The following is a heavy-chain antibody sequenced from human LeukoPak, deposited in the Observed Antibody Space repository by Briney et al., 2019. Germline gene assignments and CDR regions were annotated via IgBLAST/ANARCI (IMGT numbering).Heavy chain of an antibody. CDR1: GYSFISYW. Sequence: GESLKISCKGSGYSFISYWIGWVRQMPGKGLEWMGIIYPGDSDTRYSPSFQGQVTISADKSISTAYLQWSSLKASDTAMYYCARPIRYCSSTSCYPHAFDIWGQGTMVTVSS. J-gene: IGHJ3*02. D-gene: IGHD2-2*01. CDR3: ARPIRYCSSTSCYPHAFDI. V-gene: IGHV5-51*01. CDR2: IYPGDSDT.